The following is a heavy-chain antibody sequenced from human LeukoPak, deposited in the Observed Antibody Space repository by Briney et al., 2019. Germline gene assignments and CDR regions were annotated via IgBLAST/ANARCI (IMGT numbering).Heavy chain of an antibody. CDR3: AKARAYDFWSGSHGSCDY. D-gene: IGHD3-3*01. CDR1: GFTFSSYG. Sequence: GGSLRLSCAASGFTFSSYGMHWVRQAPGKGLEWVAVISYDGSNNYYADSVKGRFTISRDNSKNTLYLQMNSLRAEDTAVYYCAKARAYDFWSGSHGSCDYWGQGTLVTVSS. J-gene: IGHJ4*02. V-gene: IGHV3-30*18. CDR2: ISYDGSNN.